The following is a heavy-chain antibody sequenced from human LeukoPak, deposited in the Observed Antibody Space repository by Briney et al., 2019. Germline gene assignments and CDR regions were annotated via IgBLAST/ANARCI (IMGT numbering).Heavy chain of an antibody. CDR2: IYYSGST. CDR1: GGSISSGGYY. J-gene: IGHJ2*01. CDR3: ARDRGIAAGRWYFDL. Sequence: SETLSLTCTVSGGSISSGGYYWRWIRQHPGKGLEWIGYIYYSGSTYYNPSLKSRVTISVDTSKNQFSLKLSSVTAADTAVYYCARDRGIAAGRWYFDLWGRGTLVTVSS. D-gene: IGHD6-13*01. V-gene: IGHV4-31*03.